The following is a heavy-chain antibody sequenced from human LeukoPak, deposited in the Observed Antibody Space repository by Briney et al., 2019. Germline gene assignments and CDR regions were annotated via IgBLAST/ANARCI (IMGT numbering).Heavy chain of an antibody. D-gene: IGHD3-3*01. CDR2: ISYDGTNK. V-gene: IGHV3-30*18. CDR3: AKEIDFVY. J-gene: IGHJ4*02. CDR1: GFTFSNYD. Sequence: GGPVRLSCAASGFTFSNYDMHWVRQAPGKGLEWVAVISYDGTNKYYADSVKGRFTISRDNSKSTLYLQMNSLRAEDTAVYYCAKEIDFVYWGQGTLLTVSP.